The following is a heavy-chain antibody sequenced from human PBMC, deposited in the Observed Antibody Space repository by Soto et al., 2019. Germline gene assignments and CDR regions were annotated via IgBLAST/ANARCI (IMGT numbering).Heavy chain of an antibody. Sequence: GASVKVSCKASGFTFTSSAVQWVRQAPGQGLEWMGWISAYNGNTNYAQKLQGRVSMTTDTSTSTAYMELRSLRSDDTAVYYCARSGAIQFFDYWGQGTLVTVSS. J-gene: IGHJ4*02. V-gene: IGHV1-18*01. CDR3: ARSGAIQFFDY. D-gene: IGHD2-2*01. CDR2: ISAYNGNT. CDR1: GFTFTSSA.